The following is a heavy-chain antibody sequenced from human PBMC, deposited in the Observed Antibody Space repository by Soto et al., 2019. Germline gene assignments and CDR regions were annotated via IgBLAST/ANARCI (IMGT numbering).Heavy chain of an antibody. CDR3: ARGKAPGY. CDR2: ISGSASST. D-gene: IGHD3-10*01. CDR1: GFTFSTYA. Sequence: EVQLLESGGDLVQPGGSLRLSCAASGFTFSTYAMSWVRQAPGKGLQWVSTISGSASSTYYADSVKGRFTISRDNSKHTLYLQMNSLRAEDTAVYYCARGKAPGYWGQGTLVTVSS. J-gene: IGHJ4*02. V-gene: IGHV3-23*01.